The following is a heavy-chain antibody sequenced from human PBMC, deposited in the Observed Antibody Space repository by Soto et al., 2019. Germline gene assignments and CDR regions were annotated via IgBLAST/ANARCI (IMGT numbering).Heavy chain of an antibody. CDR1: GYTFTSYG. CDR3: ATVLLWFGGDAFDI. D-gene: IGHD3-10*01. CDR2: ISDYNGNT. V-gene: IGHV1-18*01. Sequence: QVQLVQSGAEVKKPGASVKVSCKASGYTFTSYGISWVRQAPGQGLERMGWISDYNGNTNYAQKLQGRVTMTTDTSTSIAYMELRSLRSDDTAVYYCATVLLWFGGDAFDIWGQGTMVTVSS. J-gene: IGHJ3*02.